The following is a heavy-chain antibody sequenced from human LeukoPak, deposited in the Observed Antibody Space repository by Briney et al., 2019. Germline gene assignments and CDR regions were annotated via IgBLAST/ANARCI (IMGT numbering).Heavy chain of an antibody. CDR2: ISGRGGST. D-gene: IGHD4-23*01. CDR1: GFTFSSYA. J-gene: IGHJ2*01. CDR3: AKYYGGNLDWYFDL. Sequence: TGGSLRLSCAASGFTFSSYAMSWVRQAPGKGLEGVAAISGRGGSTSYADSVKGRFTISRDNSKNTLYLQMNTLRAEDTAVYYCAKYYGGNLDWYFDLWGRGTPVIVSS. V-gene: IGHV3-23*01.